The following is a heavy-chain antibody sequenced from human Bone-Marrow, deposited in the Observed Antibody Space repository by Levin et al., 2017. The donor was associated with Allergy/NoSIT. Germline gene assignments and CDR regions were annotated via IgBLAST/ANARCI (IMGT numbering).Heavy chain of an antibody. V-gene: IGHV4-59*01. J-gene: IGHJ4*02. CDR3: ARVDVAAAGLYEH. Sequence: KPSETLSLTCGVSGGSFNSYYWSWVRQAPGKGLEWIAYMHHSGATYYNPSLQSRVSVSIDTSRNQFSLILRSLTAADTAVYFCARVDVAAAGLYEHWGPGTLVTVS. CDR1: GGSFNSYY. CDR2: MHHSGAT. D-gene: IGHD6-13*01.